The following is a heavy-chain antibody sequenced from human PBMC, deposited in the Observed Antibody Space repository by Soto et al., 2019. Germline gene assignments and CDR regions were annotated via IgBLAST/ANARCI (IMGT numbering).Heavy chain of an antibody. Sequence: QVQLQESGPGLVKPSETLSLTCTVSGGAISSYYWSWIRQPPGKGLEWIGYIYYTGSTNYNPSLKSPLTISVDTSNNHFSLKLTSVTAADTAVYYCARHSRSTGPTFGHCFDPWGHGTQVTVSS. CDR2: IYYTGST. J-gene: IGHJ5*02. CDR3: ARHSRSTGPTFGHCFDP. V-gene: IGHV4-59*08. CDR1: GGAISSYY. D-gene: IGHD1-7*01.